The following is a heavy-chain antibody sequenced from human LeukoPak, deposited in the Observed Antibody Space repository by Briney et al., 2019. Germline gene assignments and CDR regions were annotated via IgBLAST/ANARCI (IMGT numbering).Heavy chain of an antibody. D-gene: IGHD4-17*01. CDR3: ARQGYRDYWFDP. CDR1: GGSISSYY. V-gene: IGHV4-4*09. CDR2: IYTSGTT. Sequence: SETLSLTCTVSGGSISSYYWSWIRQPPGKGLEWIGYIYTSGTTNYKPSLRSRVTISVDTSKKLFSLRLSSVTAADTAVYYCARQGYRDYWFDPWGQGTLVIVSS. J-gene: IGHJ5*02.